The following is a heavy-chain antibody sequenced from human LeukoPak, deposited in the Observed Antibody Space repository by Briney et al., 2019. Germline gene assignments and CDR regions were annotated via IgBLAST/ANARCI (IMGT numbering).Heavy chain of an antibody. V-gene: IGHV3-7*01. CDR2: IKEDGTDK. CDR1: GFTFSTSW. Sequence: GGSLRLSCAASGFTFSTSWMTWVRQTPGKGLEWVANIKEDGTDKNYVDSVKGRFTISRNNTNNSLYLQMNGLRAEDTALYYCARTYGSGSSYRHFDSWGQGTLVTVSS. J-gene: IGHJ4*02. D-gene: IGHD3-10*01. CDR3: ARTYGSGSSYRHFDS.